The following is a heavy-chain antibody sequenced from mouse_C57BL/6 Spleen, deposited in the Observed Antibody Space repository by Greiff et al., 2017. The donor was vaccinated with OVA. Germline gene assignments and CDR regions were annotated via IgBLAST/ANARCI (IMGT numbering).Heavy chain of an antibody. CDR1: GYTFTDHT. Sequence: VKLMESDAELVKPGASVKISCKVSGYTFTDHTIHWMKQRPEQGLEWIGYNYPRDGSTKYNEKFKGKATLTADKSSSTAYMQLNSLTSEDSAVYFCARGRAYDYDEGVFDYWGQGTTLTVSS. V-gene: IGHV1-78*01. D-gene: IGHD2-4*01. CDR3: ARGRAYDYDEGVFDY. CDR2: NYPRDGST. J-gene: IGHJ2*01.